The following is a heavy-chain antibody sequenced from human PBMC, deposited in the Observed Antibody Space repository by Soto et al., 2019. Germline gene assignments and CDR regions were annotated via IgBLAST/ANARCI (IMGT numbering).Heavy chain of an antibody. D-gene: IGHD2-8*01. CDR3: ARKTKHEGWYCDL. CDR2: SYHSGST. Sequence: QLQLQESGSGLVKPSQTLSLTCAVSGGSISSGGYSWSWIRQPPGKGLECMGYSYHSGSTYYNPALKSRVTISVDRSKNQCSLKLSSVTAAYTAVYDCARKTKHEGWYCDLWGRGTLVTVSS. CDR1: GGSISSGGYS. V-gene: IGHV4-30-2*01. J-gene: IGHJ2*01.